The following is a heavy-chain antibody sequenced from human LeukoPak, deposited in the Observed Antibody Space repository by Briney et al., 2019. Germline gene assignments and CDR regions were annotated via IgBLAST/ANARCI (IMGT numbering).Heavy chain of an antibody. V-gene: IGHV1-18*01. CDR3: ARDPYYGSGSPSPAYYGMDV. Sequence: ASVKVSCKASGYTFTSYGISWVRQAPGQGLEWMGWISVYNGNTNFAQKLQGRLTMTTDTSTNTAYMELRSLRSDDTAVYYCARDPYYGSGSPSPAYYGMDVWGQGTTVTVSS. CDR1: GYTFTSYG. CDR2: ISVYNGNT. J-gene: IGHJ6*02. D-gene: IGHD3-10*01.